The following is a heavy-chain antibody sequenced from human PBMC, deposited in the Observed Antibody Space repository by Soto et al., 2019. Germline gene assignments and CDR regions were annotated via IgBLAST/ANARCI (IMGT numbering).Heavy chain of an antibody. CDR3: ARETRYSYGFSYYYYGMDV. CDR2: ISAYNGNT. V-gene: IGHV1-18*01. J-gene: IGHJ6*02. Sequence: AAVKVSFKASGGTFSSYAISWLRHAPGQGLEWMGWISAYNGNTNYAQKLQGRVTMTTDTSTSTAYMELRSLRSDDTAVYYCARETRYSYGFSYYYYGMDVWGQGTTVTVSS. D-gene: IGHD5-18*01. CDR1: GGTFSSYA.